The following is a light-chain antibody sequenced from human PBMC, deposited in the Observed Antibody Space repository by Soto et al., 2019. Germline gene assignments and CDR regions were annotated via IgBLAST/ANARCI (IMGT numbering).Light chain of an antibody. CDR3: QSYDSGLSGSV. Sequence: QSVLTQPPSVSGAPGQRVTISCTGSSSNIGAGYDVHWYQQLPGTAPKLLIYGNSNRPSGVPDRFSGSKSGTSASLAITGLKAEDGADYYCQSYDSGLSGSVFGGGTKVTVL. CDR1: SSNIGAGYD. V-gene: IGLV1-40*01. CDR2: GNS. J-gene: IGLJ2*01.